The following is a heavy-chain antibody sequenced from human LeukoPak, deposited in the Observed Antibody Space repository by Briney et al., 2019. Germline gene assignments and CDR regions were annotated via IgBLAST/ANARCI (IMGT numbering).Heavy chain of an antibody. V-gene: IGHV3-11*06. CDR3: AREPYYDILTGYPDY. Sequence: GGSLRLSCAASGFTFSDYYMSWIRQAPGKGLEWVSYISSSSSYTNYADSVKGRFTISRDNAKNSLYLQMNSLRAEDTAVYYCAREPYYDILTGYPDYWGQGSLVTVSS. CDR1: GFTFSDYY. J-gene: IGHJ4*02. CDR2: ISSSSSYT. D-gene: IGHD3-9*01.